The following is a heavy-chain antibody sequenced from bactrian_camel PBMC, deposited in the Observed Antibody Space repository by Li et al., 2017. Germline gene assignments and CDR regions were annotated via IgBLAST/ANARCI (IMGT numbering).Heavy chain of an antibody. J-gene: IGHJ4*01. CDR2: ITADGST. CDR1: GDTWSLCN. D-gene: IGHD6*01. V-gene: IGHV3S40*01. Sequence: DVQLVESGGGSVQAGGSLRLSCVASGDTWSLCNMGWYRQTPGNEFEWVSAITADGSTYHSDSVKGRFTISQDNAKNTVYLQMNSLKPEDTAVYYCAEAPYLRLSHVQDLGIVAYNYWSQGTQVTVS. CDR3: AEAPYLRLSHVQDLGIVAYNY.